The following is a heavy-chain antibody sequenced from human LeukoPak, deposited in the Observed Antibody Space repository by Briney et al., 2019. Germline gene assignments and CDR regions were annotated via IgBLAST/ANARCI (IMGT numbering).Heavy chain of an antibody. CDR1: GGTFSSYA. D-gene: IGHD5-24*01. CDR2: IIPIFGTA. V-gene: IGHV1-69*05. J-gene: IGHJ4*02. CDR3: ASESRDNAEGFMGFDY. Sequence: SVKVSCKASGGTFSSYAISWVRQAPGQGLEWMGGIIPIFGTANYAQKFQGRVTITTDESTSTAYMELSSLRSEDTAVYYCASESRDNAEGFMGFDYWGQGTLVTVSS.